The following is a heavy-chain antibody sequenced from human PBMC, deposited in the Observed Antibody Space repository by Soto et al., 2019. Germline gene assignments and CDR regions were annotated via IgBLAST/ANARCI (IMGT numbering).Heavy chain of an antibody. Sequence: EVQLVESGGGLVQPGGSLRLSCAASGFTFSDHYMDWVRQAPGKGLEWVGRTRNKANTYTTEYAASVKGRFTISRDESKNSLYLQMNTLKTEDTAVYYCARGERPARKITGTTGRSGWHDYWGQGTLVTVSS. V-gene: IGHV3-72*01. J-gene: IGHJ4*02. D-gene: IGHD1-7*01. CDR3: ARGERPARKITGTTGRSGWHDY. CDR2: TRNKANTYTT. CDR1: GFTFSDHY.